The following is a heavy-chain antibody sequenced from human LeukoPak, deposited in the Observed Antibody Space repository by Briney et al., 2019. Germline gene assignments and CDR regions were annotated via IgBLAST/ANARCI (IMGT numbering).Heavy chain of an antibody. CDR3: ARADSSSWYNWFDP. CDR1: GGSISSYY. Sequence: SETLSLTCTVSGGSISSYYWSWIRQPPGKELEWIGYIYYSGSTNFNPSLKSRVTISVDTSKYRFSLKLSSVTAADTAVYYCARADSSSWYNWFDPWGQGTLVTVSS. D-gene: IGHD6-13*01. J-gene: IGHJ5*02. V-gene: IGHV4-59*01. CDR2: IYYSGST.